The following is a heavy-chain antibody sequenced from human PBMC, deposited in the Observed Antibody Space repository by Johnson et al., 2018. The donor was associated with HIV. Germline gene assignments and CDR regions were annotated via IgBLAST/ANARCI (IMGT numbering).Heavy chain of an antibody. V-gene: IGHV3-9*01. Sequence: LLVESGGGLVQPGRSLRLSCAASGFTFDDYAMHWVRQAPGKGLEWVSGISWNSDTIGYADSVKGRFTISRDTAKNSHYLQMNSLRTEDTALYYCAKGKGGTTSPIHDAFDIWGQGTMVTVSS. J-gene: IGHJ3*02. CDR2: ISWNSDTI. CDR1: GFTFDDYA. D-gene: IGHD1-7*01. CDR3: AKGKGGTTSPIHDAFDI.